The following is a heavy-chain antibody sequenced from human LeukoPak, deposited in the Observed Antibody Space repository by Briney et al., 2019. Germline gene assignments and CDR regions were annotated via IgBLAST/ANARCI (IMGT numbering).Heavy chain of an antibody. D-gene: IGHD4-17*01. CDR2: IRYDGSNK. V-gene: IGHV3-30*02. Sequence: PGGSLRLSCAASGFTFSSYGMHWVRHAPGKGLEWVAFIRYDGSNKYYADSVNDRYTISRDNSKNTLYLQMNSLRAEDKAVYYCAPPATGWELVFTPDYGDYPEDVHGAFDTWGQGTMVTVSS. CDR1: GFTFSSYG. J-gene: IGHJ3*02. CDR3: APPATGWELVFTPDYGDYPEDVHGAFDT.